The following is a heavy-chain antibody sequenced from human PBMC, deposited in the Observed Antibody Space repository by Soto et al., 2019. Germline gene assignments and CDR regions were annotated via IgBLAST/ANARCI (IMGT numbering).Heavy chain of an antibody. J-gene: IGHJ6*02. CDR3: ARVFTSGWFGEYYHGMDV. D-gene: IGHD6-19*01. V-gene: IGHV3-9*01. CDR2: ISWNTGSI. CDR1: GFNFDDYA. Sequence: PGGFLRLSCAASGFNFDDYAMYWVRQAPGKGLEWVSGISWNTGSIGYVDSVKGRFTISRDNAKNSLYLQMNSLRTEDTALYFCARVFTSGWFGEYYHGMDVWGQGTTVTVSS.